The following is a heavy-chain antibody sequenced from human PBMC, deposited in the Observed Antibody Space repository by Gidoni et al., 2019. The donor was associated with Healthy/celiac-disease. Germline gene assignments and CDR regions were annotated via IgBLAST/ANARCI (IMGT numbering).Heavy chain of an antibody. D-gene: IGHD2-21*02. J-gene: IGHJ4*02. CDR3: AKDRGVSYCGGDCYSHYFDY. CDR2: ISGSGGST. CDR1: GFPFSSYA. Sequence: EVQLLESGGGLVQPGGSLRLSCAASGFPFSSYAMSWVRQAPGKGLGWVSAISGSGGSTYYADSVKGRFTISRDNSKNTLYLQMNSLRAEDTAVYYCAKDRGVSYCGGDCYSHYFDYWGQGTLVTVSS. V-gene: IGHV3-23*01.